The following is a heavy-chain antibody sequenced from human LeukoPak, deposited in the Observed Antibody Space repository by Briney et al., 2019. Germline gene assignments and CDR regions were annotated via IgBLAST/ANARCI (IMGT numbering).Heavy chain of an antibody. CDR3: ARSSIAARRAGDY. D-gene: IGHD6-25*01. V-gene: IGHV3-66*02. CDR1: GFTVSSNY. CDR2: IYSGGST. Sequence: GGSLRLSCAASGFTVSSNYMSWVRQAPGKGLEWVSVIYSGGSTYYADSVKGRFTISRDNSKNTPYLQMNSLRAEDTAVYYCARSSIAARRAGDYWGQGTLVTVSS. J-gene: IGHJ4*02.